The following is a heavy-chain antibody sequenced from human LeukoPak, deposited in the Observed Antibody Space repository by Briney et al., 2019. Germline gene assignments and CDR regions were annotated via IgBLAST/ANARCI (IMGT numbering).Heavy chain of an antibody. D-gene: IGHD1-1*01. Sequence: PGGSLRLSCAASGFTFSDYCMTWVRQAPGKGLEWVANIKEDGTEIFYADSVKGRFTLSRHNAENSLFLQMSSLRAEDTAVYYCAVERRQLFTVNRPYWGHGTLVTVST. CDR3: AVERRQLFTVNRPY. CDR2: IKEDGTEI. V-gene: IGHV3-7*01. CDR1: GFTFSDYC. J-gene: IGHJ4*01.